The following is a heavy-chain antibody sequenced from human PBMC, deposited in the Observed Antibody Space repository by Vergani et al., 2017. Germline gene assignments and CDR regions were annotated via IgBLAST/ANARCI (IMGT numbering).Heavy chain of an antibody. J-gene: IGHJ5*02. CDR1: GYTFTGYY. CDR2: INPNSGGT. CDR3: ARLAVAGTGGWFDP. Sequence: QVQLVQSGAEVKKPGASVKVSCKASGYTFTGYYMHWVRQAPGQGLEWMGWINPNSGGTNYAQQFQGRVTMTRDTTISTAYMELSSLRSDDTAVYYCARLAVAGTGGWFDPWGQGTLVTVSS. V-gene: IGHV1-2*02. D-gene: IGHD6-19*01.